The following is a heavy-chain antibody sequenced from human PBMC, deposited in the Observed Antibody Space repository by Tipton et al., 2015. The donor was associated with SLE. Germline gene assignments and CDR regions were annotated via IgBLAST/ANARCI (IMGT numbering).Heavy chain of an antibody. Sequence: SLRLSCAASGFTFSSYSMNWVRQAPGKGLEWVSYISSSSSTIYYADSVKGRFTISRDNAKNSLYLQMNSLRAADTAVYYCARDPAAGAYWGQGTLVTVSS. V-gene: IGHV3-48*01. CDR2: ISSSSSTI. D-gene: IGHD3-10*01. J-gene: IGHJ4*02. CDR1: GFTFSSYS. CDR3: ARDPAAGAY.